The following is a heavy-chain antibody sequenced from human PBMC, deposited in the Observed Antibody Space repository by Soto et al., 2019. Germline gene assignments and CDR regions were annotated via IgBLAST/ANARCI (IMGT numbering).Heavy chain of an antibody. J-gene: IGHJ2*01. CDR2: IIPVFGTA. CDR3: AKGRIAYCGAYCYSDWYFDL. Sequence: QVQLVQSGAEVKKPGSTKKVSCKDSEGTFSSYAISWVRQAPGQGLEWMGGIIPVFGTAKYAQKFQGRVTVTADEATSAAYMELSGLRFEDTAVYYCAKGRIAYCGAYCYSDWYFDLWGRGTLVTVSP. V-gene: IGHV1-69*12. CDR1: EGTFSSYA. D-gene: IGHD2-21*02.